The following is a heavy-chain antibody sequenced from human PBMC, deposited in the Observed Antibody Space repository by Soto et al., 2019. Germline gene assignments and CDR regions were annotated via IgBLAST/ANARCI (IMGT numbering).Heavy chain of an antibody. CDR3: ARDRLDFASRAAWFDP. Sequence: SETLSLTCTVSGGSISSGGSYWSWIRQRPGKGLEWIGYIYYSGHTYYNPSLTSRVTISLDTSRNQFSLSLNSVTAADTAVYFXARDRLDFASRAAWFDPWGQGSLVTVSS. D-gene: IGHD2-2*01. J-gene: IGHJ5*02. CDR2: IYYSGHT. CDR1: GGSISSGGSY. V-gene: IGHV4-31*03.